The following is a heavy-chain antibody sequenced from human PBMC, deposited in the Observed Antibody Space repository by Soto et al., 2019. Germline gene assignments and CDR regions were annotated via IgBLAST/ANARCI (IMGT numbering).Heavy chain of an antibody. CDR2: VYSTVTI. CDR1: GDFISYYF. V-gene: IGHV4-4*07. CDR3: GTDDHSRNPRAFGP. D-gene: IGHD4-4*01. J-gene: IGHJ5*02. Sequence: PXGILSRPGSVSGDFISYYFWAWIRQSAGKGPEWIGRVYSTVTIFYNPSLKSRATMSVDTSKNQFSLKLSSVHAADTAVYYRGTDDHSRNPRAFGPLGKRTRGAFSS.